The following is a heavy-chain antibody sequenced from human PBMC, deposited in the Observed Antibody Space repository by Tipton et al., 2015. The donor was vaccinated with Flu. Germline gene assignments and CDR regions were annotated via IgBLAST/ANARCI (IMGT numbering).Heavy chain of an antibody. CDR2: IHRSGNT. CDR1: GFTFSSYE. D-gene: IGHD4-11*01. Sequence: LRLSCAASGFTFSSYEMNWVRQAPGKGLEWVGNIHRSGNTYRNSSLKSRVTISVDKSKNQFSLKLTSVTAADTAVYYCARRDFSNYVSEPKNWFDPWGPGTLVTVSS. V-gene: IGHV4-38-2*01. J-gene: IGHJ5*02. CDR3: ARRDFSNYVSEPKNWFDP.